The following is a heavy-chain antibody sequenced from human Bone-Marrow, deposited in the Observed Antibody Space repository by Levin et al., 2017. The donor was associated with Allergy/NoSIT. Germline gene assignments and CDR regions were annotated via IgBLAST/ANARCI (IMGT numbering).Heavy chain of an antibody. CDR2: IPYDGSNK. CDR1: GFPFSTYG. V-gene: IGHV3-30*03. J-gene: IGHJ6*02. Sequence: GESLKISCAASGFPFSTYGMHWVRQAPGKGLEWVAVIPYDGSNKNYPDSVKGRFTISRDNSKNTLYLQMNSLRTEDTAVYYCARDQQWLAGGMDVWGQGTTVTVSS. D-gene: IGHD6-19*01. CDR3: ARDQQWLAGGMDV.